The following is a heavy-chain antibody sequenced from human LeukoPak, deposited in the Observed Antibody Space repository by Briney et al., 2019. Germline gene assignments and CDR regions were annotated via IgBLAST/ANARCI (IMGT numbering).Heavy chain of an antibody. CDR1: GFPFISYW. V-gene: IGHV3-7*01. Sequence: PGGSLRLSCAASGFPFISYWMSWVRQAPGKALEWVANIKLDGSEKYYVDSVKGRFTISRDNAKNSLYLQMNSLRAEDTAVYYCARGKVGFDYWGQGTLVTVSS. CDR2: IKLDGSEK. CDR3: ARGKVGFDY. D-gene: IGHD1-1*01. J-gene: IGHJ4*02.